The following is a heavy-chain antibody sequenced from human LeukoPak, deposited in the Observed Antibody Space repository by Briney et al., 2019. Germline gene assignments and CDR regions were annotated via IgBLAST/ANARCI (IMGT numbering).Heavy chain of an antibody. D-gene: IGHD2-2*02. CDR3: ARSLYCSSTSCYKDYYYYMDV. Sequence: SVKVSCKASGGTFSSYAISWVRQAPGQGLEWMGGIIPIFGTANYARKFQGRVTITTAESTSTAYMELSSLRSEDTAVYYCARSLYCSSTSCYKDYYYYMDVWGKGTTVTVSS. CDR2: IIPIFGTA. V-gene: IGHV1-69*05. CDR1: GGTFSSYA. J-gene: IGHJ6*03.